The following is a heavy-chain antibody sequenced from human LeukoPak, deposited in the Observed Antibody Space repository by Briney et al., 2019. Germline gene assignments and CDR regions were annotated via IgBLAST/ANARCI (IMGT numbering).Heavy chain of an antibody. CDR1: GGSISSGGYY. J-gene: IGHJ1*01. Sequence: SQTLSLTCTVSGGSISSGGYYWSWIRQHPGKGLEWIGYIYYSGSTYYNPSLKSRVTISVDTSKNQFSLKLSSVTAADTAVYFWSGTPRGAEYFQHWGQGTLVTVSS. CDR3: SGTPRGAEYFQH. D-gene: IGHD1-14*01. CDR2: IYYSGST. V-gene: IGHV4-31*03.